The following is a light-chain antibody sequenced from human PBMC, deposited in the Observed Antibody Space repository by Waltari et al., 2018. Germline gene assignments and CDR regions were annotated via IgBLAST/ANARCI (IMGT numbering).Light chain of an antibody. CDR2: AAS. Sequence: EIVLTQSPGTLSLSPGEGATLSCRASQSVSSSYLAWYQQKPGQAPRLLIYAASSRATGIPDRFIGSGSGTDFTLTISRLDPEDFAVYYCQHYGYSLWTFGQGTKVEIK. CDR3: QHYGYSLWT. J-gene: IGKJ1*01. V-gene: IGKV3-20*01. CDR1: QSVSSSY.